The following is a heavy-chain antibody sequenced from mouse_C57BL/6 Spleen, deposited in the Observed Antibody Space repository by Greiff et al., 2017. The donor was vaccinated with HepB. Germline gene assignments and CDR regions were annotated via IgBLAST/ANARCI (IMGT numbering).Heavy chain of an antibody. J-gene: IGHJ3*01. Sequence: QVQLQQPGAELVMPGASVKLSCKASGYTFTSYWMHWVKQRPGQGLEWIGEIDPSDSYTNYNQKFKGKSTLTVDKSSSTAYMQLSSLTSEDSAVYYCARRWDDGYQLSWFAYWGQGTLVTVSA. CDR2: IDPSDSYT. D-gene: IGHD2-3*01. CDR3: ARRWDDGYQLSWFAY. V-gene: IGHV1-69*01. CDR1: GYTFTSYW.